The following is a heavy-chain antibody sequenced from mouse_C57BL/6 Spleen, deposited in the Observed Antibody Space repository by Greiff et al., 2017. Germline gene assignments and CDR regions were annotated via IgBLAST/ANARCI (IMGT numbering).Heavy chain of an antibody. Sequence: VQLKESGGGLVKPGGSLKLSCAASGFTFSDYGMHWVRQAPEKGLEWVAYISSGSSTIYYADTVKGRFTISRDNAKNTLFLQMTSLRSEDTAMYYCARGYGNYEDDWGQGTSVTVSS. J-gene: IGHJ4*01. CDR1: GFTFSDYG. D-gene: IGHD2-1*01. CDR2: ISSGSSTI. V-gene: IGHV5-17*01. CDR3: ARGYGNYEDD.